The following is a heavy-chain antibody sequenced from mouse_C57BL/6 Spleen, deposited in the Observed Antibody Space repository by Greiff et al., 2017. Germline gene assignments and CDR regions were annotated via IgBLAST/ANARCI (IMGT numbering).Heavy chain of an antibody. D-gene: IGHD2-3*01. V-gene: IGHV5-17*01. J-gene: IGHJ4*01. CDR2: ISSGSSTI. CDR3: ASPRWLLRNYAMDY. Sequence: EVKLVASGGGLVKPGGSLKLSCAASGFTFSDYGMHWVRQAPEKGLEWVAYISSGSSTIYYADTVKGRFTISRDNAKNTLFLQMTSLRSEDTAMYYCASPRWLLRNYAMDYWGQGTSVTVSS. CDR1: GFTFSDYG.